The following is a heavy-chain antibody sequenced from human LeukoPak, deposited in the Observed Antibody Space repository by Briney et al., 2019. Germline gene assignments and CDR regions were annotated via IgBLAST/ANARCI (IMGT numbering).Heavy chain of an antibody. J-gene: IGHJ4*02. Sequence: GGSLRLSCAASGFTFSSYGMHWVRQAPGKGLEWVAVILYDGTNRNYADSVKGRFTISRDNSKNTLYLQMDSLRPDDTAIYYCARDPILVRGYFDYWGQGTLVTVSS. D-gene: IGHD3-10*01. V-gene: IGHV3-30*03. CDR2: ILYDGTNR. CDR3: ARDPILVRGYFDY. CDR1: GFTFSSYG.